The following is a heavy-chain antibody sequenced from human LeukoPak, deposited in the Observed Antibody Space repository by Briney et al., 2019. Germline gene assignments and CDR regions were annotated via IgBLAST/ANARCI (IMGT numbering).Heavy chain of an antibody. CDR1: GFTFSSYA. Sequence: PGGSLRLSCAASGFTFSSYAMHWVRQAPGKGLEYVSAISSNGGSAYYANSVKGRFTISRDNSKNTLYLQMGSLRAEDMAVYYCARDTYSSTSCYAALHYWGQGTLVTVSS. D-gene: IGHD2-2*01. J-gene: IGHJ4*02. CDR2: ISSNGGSA. V-gene: IGHV3-64*01. CDR3: ARDTYSSTSCYAALHY.